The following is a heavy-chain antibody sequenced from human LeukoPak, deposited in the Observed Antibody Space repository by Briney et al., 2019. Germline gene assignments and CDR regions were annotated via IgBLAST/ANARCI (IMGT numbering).Heavy chain of an antibody. CDR3: ARDHYGDFIFDY. J-gene: IGHJ4*02. CDR1: GYTFTGYY. V-gene: IGHV1-2*02. Sequence: GASVKVSCKASGYTFTGYYMHWVRQAPGQGLEWMGWINPNSGGTNYAQKFQGRVTMTRDTSISTAYMELSRLRSDDAAVYYCARDHYGDFIFDYWGQGTLVTVSS. CDR2: INPNSGGT. D-gene: IGHD4-17*01.